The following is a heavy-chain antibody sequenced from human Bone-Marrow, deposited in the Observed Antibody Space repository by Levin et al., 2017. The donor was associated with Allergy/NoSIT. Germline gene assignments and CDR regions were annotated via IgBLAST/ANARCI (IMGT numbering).Heavy chain of an antibody. Sequence: AASVKVSCKASGFTFSGYYMHWLRQAPGQGPEWMGWIYPKTGGTNYAPKFQGRVTVTRDTSISTVYMELNSLRSDDTAVYYCASRSGTSLLYYFDYWGQGTLVAVSS. CDR1: GFTFSGYY. V-gene: IGHV1-2*02. D-gene: IGHD3-10*01. CDR3: ASRSGTSLLYYFDY. CDR2: IYPKTGGT. J-gene: IGHJ4*02.